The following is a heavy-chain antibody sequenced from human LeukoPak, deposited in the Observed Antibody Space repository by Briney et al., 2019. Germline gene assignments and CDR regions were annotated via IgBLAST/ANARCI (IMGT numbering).Heavy chain of an antibody. V-gene: IGHV4-39*01. CDR3: ARVVGWYYFDY. CDR2: IYYSGST. CDR1: GGSISISSYY. Sequence: PSETLSLTCTVSGGSISISSYYWGWIRQPPGKGLEWIGSIYYSGSTHYNPSLKSRVTISVDTSKNQFSLKLSSVTAADTAVYYCARVVGWYYFDYWGQGTLVTVSS. D-gene: IGHD6-19*01. J-gene: IGHJ4*02.